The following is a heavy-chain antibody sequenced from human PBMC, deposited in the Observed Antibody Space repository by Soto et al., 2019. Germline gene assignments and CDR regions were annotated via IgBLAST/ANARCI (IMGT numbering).Heavy chain of an antibody. CDR3: AKDRPQRVYSYGNYYYYGMAV. V-gene: IGHV3-30*18. CDR2: ISYDGSNK. J-gene: IGHJ6*02. CDR1: GFTFSSYG. D-gene: IGHD5-18*01. Sequence: QVQLVESGGGVVQPGRSLRLSCAASGFTFSSYGMHWVRQAPGKGLEWVAVISYDGSNKYYADSVKGRFTISRDNSKNTLHLQMNSLRAEDTAVYYCAKDRPQRVYSYGNYYYYGMAVWGQGTTVTVSS.